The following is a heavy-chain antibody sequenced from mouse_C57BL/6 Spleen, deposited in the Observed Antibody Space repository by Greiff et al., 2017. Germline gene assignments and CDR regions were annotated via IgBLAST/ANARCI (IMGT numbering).Heavy chain of an antibody. V-gene: IGHV3-6*01. CDR3: ARLIDDGYYMDDY. Sequence: DVKLQESGPGLVKPSQSLSLTCSVTGYSITSGYYWNWIRQFPGNKLEWMGYISYDGSNNYNPSLKNRISITRDTSKNQFFLKLNSVTTEDTATYYCARLIDDGYYMDDYWGQGTTLTVSS. CDR2: ISYDGSN. J-gene: IGHJ2*01. CDR1: GYSITSGYY. D-gene: IGHD2-3*01.